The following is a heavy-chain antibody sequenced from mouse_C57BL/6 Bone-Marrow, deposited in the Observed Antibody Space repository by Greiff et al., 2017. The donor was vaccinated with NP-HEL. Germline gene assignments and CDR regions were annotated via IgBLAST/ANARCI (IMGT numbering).Heavy chain of an antibody. Sequence: VQLQQPGAELVKPGASVKLSCKASGYTFTSYWMHWVKQRPGRGLEWIGRIDPNSGGTKYNEKFTSKATLTVDKPSSTAYMQLSSLTSEDYTVYYCARSWLLHLYCAMGYGGQGNAVTVS. CDR1: GYTFTSYW. J-gene: IGHJ4*01. D-gene: IGHD2-3*01. CDR2: IDPNSGGT. V-gene: IGHV1-72*01. CDR3: ARSWLLHLYCAMGY.